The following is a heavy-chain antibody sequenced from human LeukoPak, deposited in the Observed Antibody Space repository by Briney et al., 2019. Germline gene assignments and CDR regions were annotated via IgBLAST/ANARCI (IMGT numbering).Heavy chain of an antibody. CDR3: ARLLLPEYIYGGLFDY. D-gene: IGHD5-18*01. J-gene: IGHJ4*02. CDR2: IYYIGGT. CDR1: GGSISSSISY. V-gene: IGHV4-39*01. Sequence: PSETLSLTCTLSGGSISSSISYWGWIRQPPGKGLGCIVSIYYIGGTYYNPSFKGRVPISVDTSKNQFSLKLSSVTAADTAVYYCARLLLPEYIYGGLFDYWGQGTLVTVSS.